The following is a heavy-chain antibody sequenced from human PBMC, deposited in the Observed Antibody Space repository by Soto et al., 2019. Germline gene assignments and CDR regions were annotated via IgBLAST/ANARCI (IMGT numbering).Heavy chain of an antibody. V-gene: IGHV1-3*01. D-gene: IGHD4-4*01. Sequence: ASVKVSCKASEYTFASYTLHWVRQAPGQRLEWMGWVNAGNGDSKYSQKFQGRVSISRDTSASTASMELSSLTSEDTAVYYCARELQGLYYFDYWGQGTLVTVSS. CDR2: VNAGNGDS. CDR3: ARELQGLYYFDY. J-gene: IGHJ4*02. CDR1: EYTFASYT.